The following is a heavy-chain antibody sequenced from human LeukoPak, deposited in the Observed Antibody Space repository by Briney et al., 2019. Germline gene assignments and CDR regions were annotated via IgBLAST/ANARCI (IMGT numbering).Heavy chain of an antibody. CDR3: AISSGSYFTDYYYYMDV. V-gene: IGHV1-69*13. CDR1: GGTFSSYA. CDR2: IIPIFGTA. D-gene: IGHD1-26*01. Sequence: VASVKVSCKASGGTFSSYAISWVRQAPGQGLEWMGGIIPIFGTANYAQKFQGRVTITADESTSTAYMELSSLRSEDTAVYYCAISSGSYFTDYYYYMDVWGKGTTVTVSS. J-gene: IGHJ6*03.